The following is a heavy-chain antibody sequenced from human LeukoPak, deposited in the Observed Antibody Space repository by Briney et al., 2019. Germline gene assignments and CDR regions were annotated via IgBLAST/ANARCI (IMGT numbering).Heavy chain of an antibody. Sequence: GGSLRLSCAASGFTVSSNYMNWVRQAPGRGLEWVSVIYSAGSTYYVDAVKGRFTISRDTSKNTLYLLMNSLRAEDTAVYFCARSKPPAVKDYYGLDVWGQGTTVTVSS. CDR1: GFTVSSNY. CDR3: ARSKPPAVKDYYGLDV. J-gene: IGHJ6*02. D-gene: IGHD6-13*01. CDR2: IYSAGST. V-gene: IGHV3-66*01.